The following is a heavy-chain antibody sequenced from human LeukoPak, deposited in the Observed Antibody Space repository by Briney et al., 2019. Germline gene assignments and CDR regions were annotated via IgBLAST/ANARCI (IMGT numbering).Heavy chain of an antibody. CDR2: ISSNGDGS. V-gene: IGHV3-64*01. CDR3: ARGGGYCSDTRCYGIDY. Sequence: GGSLRLSCGASGFTFSSYTMHWVRQAPGKGLEYVSTISSNGDGSYYANSVKGRFTITRDNSKNTLYLQMGSLRAEDMAVYFCARGGGYCSDTRCYGIDYWGQGTLVTVSS. J-gene: IGHJ4*02. D-gene: IGHD2-15*01. CDR1: GFTFSSYT.